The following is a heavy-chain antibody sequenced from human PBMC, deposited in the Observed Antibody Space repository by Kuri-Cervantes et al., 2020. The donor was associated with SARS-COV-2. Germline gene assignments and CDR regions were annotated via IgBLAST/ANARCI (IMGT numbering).Heavy chain of an antibody. CDR3: ARIMDIVVVPAAGYGMDV. CDR2: IYYSGST. CDR1: GGSISSSSYY. J-gene: IGHJ6*02. D-gene: IGHD2-2*03. V-gene: IGHV4-39*01. Sequence: SETLSLTCTVSGGSISSSSYYWGWIRQPPGKGLEWIGSIYYSGSTYYNPPLKSRVTISVDTSKNQFSLKLSSVTAADTAVYYCARIMDIVVVPAAGYGMDVWGQGTTVTVSS.